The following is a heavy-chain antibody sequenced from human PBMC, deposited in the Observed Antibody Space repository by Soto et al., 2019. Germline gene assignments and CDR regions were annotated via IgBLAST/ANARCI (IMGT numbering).Heavy chain of an antibody. J-gene: IGHJ4*02. V-gene: IGHV1-8*01. CDR3: ARAIRDQLLSDY. D-gene: IGHD1-26*01. CDR1: GYTFTNYD. Sequence: QVQLVQSGAEVKQPGASVKVSCRTSGYTFTNYDISWERQATGQGLEWMGWMNPDSANTGYAHKSQGRVTMTRDTSISTAYMELNSLTSEDTAIYYCARAIRDQLLSDYWGQGSLVIVSS. CDR2: MNPDSANT.